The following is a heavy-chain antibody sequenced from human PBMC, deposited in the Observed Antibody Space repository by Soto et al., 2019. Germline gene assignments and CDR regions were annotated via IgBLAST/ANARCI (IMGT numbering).Heavy chain of an antibody. CDR3: ARLPDDSVWGTISGMDG. V-gene: IGHV4-39*01. J-gene: IGHJ6*02. CDR2: ILYTGTT. CDR1: GGSISKSNYF. D-gene: IGHD3-16*01. Sequence: SATLSLTCTVSGGSISKSNYFWGWIRQAPGKGLEWIASILYTGTTSYNSSLKSRVAISVDTSKNQFSLKLNSVTAADTAVYYCARLPDDSVWGTISGMDGCGQGNTVTVSS.